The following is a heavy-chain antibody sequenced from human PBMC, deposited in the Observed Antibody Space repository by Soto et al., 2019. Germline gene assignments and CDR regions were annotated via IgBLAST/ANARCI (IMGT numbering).Heavy chain of an antibody. J-gene: IGHJ4*02. CDR2: ISFHSGNI. CDR1: GYTFSSYG. D-gene: IGHD6-19*01. CDR3: ARHQTYSSGWYFDY. V-gene: IGHV1-18*04. Sequence: ASVKVSCKASGYTFSSYGISWVRQAPGQGLEWMGWISFHSGNINYGQNFQGRVTMTTDTSTSTAYMELRSLRSDDTAVYYCARHQTYSSGWYFDYWGQGTLVTVSS.